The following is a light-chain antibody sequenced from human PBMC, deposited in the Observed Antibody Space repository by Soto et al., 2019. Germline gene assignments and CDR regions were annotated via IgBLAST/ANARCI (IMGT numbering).Light chain of an antibody. V-gene: IGKV1-5*01. Sequence: DIQMTQSPSTLSASVGDRVTITCRASQSISSWLAWYQQKPGEVPRLLIYDASSLESGVPSRFSGSGSGTEFTLIISSLQPDDFATYYCQQYYSYCSFGGGTKVDIK. CDR1: QSISSW. J-gene: IGKJ4*01. CDR3: QQYYSYCS. CDR2: DAS.